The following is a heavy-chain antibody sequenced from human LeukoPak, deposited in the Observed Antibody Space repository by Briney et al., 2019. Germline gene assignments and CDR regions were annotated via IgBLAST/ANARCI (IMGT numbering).Heavy chain of an antibody. CDR2: IWYDGSNK. V-gene: IGHV3-33*08. CDR1: KFTFSSYG. J-gene: IGHJ4*02. CDR3: AREVRGWYYFDY. D-gene: IGHD6-19*01. Sequence: GGSLRLSCAASKFTFSSYGMHWVRQAPGKGLEWVAVIWYDGSNKYYADSVKGRFTISRDNSKNTLYLQMNSLRAEDTAVYYCAREVRGWYYFDYWGQGTLVTVSS.